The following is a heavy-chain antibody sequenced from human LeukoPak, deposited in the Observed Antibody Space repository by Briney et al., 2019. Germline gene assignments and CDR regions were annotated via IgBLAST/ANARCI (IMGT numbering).Heavy chain of an antibody. D-gene: IGHD3-3*01. CDR3: ARSDYDFWSGYLDY. CDR2: IYTSGST. CDR1: GGSISSGSYY. Sequence: SQTLSLTCTVSGGSISSGSYYWSWIRQPAEKGLEWIGRIYTSGSTNYNPSPKSRVTISVDTSKNQFSLKLSSVTAADTAVYYCARSDYDFWSGYLDYWGQGTLVTVSS. J-gene: IGHJ4*02. V-gene: IGHV4-61*02.